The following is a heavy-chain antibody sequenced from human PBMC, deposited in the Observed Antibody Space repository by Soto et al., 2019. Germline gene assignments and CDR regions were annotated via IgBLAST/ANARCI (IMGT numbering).Heavy chain of an antibody. D-gene: IGHD6-13*01. V-gene: IGHV3-7*01. Sequence: EVQLVESGGGLVQPGGSLRLSCVDSGFTFSSYWMSWVRQAPVKGLEWVGNIKQDGSEENYVDSVKGRFTISRDNAKKSMYLQMNGVRAEGTAVYYCARIAASGRGWDVWGQGTTVVVSS. J-gene: IGHJ6*02. CDR3: ARIAASGRGWDV. CDR2: IKQDGSEE. CDR1: GFTFSSYW.